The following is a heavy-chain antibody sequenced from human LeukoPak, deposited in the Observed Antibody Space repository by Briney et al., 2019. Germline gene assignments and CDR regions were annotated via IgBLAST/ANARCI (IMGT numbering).Heavy chain of an antibody. Sequence: SETLSLTCAVYGGSFSGYYWSWIRQPPGKGLEWIGEINHSGSTNYNPSLKSRVTISVDTSKNQFSLKLSSVTAADTAVYYCARKYSSGWYGYWGQRTLVTVSP. D-gene: IGHD6-19*01. CDR1: GGSFSGYY. CDR3: ARKYSSGWYGY. V-gene: IGHV4-34*01. J-gene: IGHJ4*02. CDR2: INHSGST.